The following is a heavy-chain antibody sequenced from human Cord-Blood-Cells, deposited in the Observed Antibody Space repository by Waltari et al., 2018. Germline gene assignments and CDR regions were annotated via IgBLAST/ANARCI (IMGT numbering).Heavy chain of an antibody. D-gene: IGHD3-22*01. CDR1: GGYFSGYS. Sequence: QVQLQQWGAGLLKPSETLSLTCAVYGGYFSGYSWTWLRQPPGKGLEWIGEINHSGSTNYNPSLKSRVTISVDTSKNQFSLKLSSVTAADTAVYYCARTLYDSSGYYSDAFDIWGQGTMVTVSS. CDR2: INHSGST. V-gene: IGHV4-34*01. CDR3: ARTLYDSSGYYSDAFDI. J-gene: IGHJ3*02.